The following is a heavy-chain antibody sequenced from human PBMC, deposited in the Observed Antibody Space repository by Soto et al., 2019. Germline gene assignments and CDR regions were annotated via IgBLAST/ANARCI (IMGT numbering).Heavy chain of an antibody. CDR2: IYHSGNT. J-gene: IGHJ4*02. CDR1: GGSITTNW. CDR3: GRNGAYAVDY. Sequence: SETLSLTCDVSGGSITTNWWSWVRQPPGEGLEWIGEIYHSGNTNYNPSLKSRVTISVDKSKNQFFLKVSYVTAADTAAYYCGRNGAYAVDYWGQGTLVTVSS. V-gene: IGHV4-4*02. D-gene: IGHD4-17*01.